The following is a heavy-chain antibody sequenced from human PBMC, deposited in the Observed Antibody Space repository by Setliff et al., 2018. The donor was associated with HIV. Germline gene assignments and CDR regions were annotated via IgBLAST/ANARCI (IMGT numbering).Heavy chain of an antibody. V-gene: IGHV4-34*01. CDR3: ATGLTMAPDH. Sequence: PSETLSLTCAVYGGSFSGYSWSWIRQSPGKGLEWIGQINHSGSTNYNPSLRSRVTISIGTSKNQFSLKLRSVTAADTAVYYCATGLTMAPDHWGQGSLVTVSS. D-gene: IGHD2-8*01. CDR1: GGSFSGYS. CDR2: INHSGST. J-gene: IGHJ4*02.